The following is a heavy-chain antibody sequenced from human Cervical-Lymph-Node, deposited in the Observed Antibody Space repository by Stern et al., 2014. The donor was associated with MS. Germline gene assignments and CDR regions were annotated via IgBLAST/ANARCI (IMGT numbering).Heavy chain of an antibody. J-gene: IGHJ6*02. D-gene: IGHD2-15*01. V-gene: IGHV1-46*01. Sequence: MQLVESGAEVKKPGASVKVSCKASGYTFTTYSMHWVRQAPGQGLEWMGIINLSGGSTSYAQKFQGRVTMTRDTSTSTVYMELSSLRSEDTAVYYCARIRYCTGGTCSLYGMDVWGQGTTVTVSS. CDR2: INLSGGST. CDR1: GYTFTTYS. CDR3: ARIRYCTGGTCSLYGMDV.